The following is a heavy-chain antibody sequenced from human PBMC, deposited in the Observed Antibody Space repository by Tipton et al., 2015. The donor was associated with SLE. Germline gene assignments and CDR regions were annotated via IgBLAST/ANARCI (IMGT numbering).Heavy chain of an antibody. CDR1: DGSISSFY. V-gene: IGHV4-59*01. J-gene: IGHJ4*02. Sequence: TLSLTCTVSDGSISSFYWSWIRQPPGKGLEWIGYISDSGSTNYNPSLRSRVAISVDTSKNQFSLRLDSMTSADTAVYYCARGECSSSACYTRFYDYWSQGALVTVSS. D-gene: IGHD2-2*02. CDR3: ARGECSSSACYTRFYDY. CDR2: ISDSGST.